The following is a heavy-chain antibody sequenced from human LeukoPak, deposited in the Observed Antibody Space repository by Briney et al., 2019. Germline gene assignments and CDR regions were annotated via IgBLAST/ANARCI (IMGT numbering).Heavy chain of an antibody. CDR2: ISPYNGNT. J-gene: IGHJ6*03. CDR1: RYTFTSYG. V-gene: IGHV1-18*01. D-gene: IGHD1-26*01. Sequence: ASVKVSCKPCRYTFTSYGLRWVRQPPGPGLAWLAWISPYNGNTNYPQNLQGRVTLTTDTSTGTPYMELRSLRSDATPAYYCAGVCVIVGPTASRSYLDVWRKGTTVTLSS. CDR3: AGVCVIVGPTASRSYLDV.